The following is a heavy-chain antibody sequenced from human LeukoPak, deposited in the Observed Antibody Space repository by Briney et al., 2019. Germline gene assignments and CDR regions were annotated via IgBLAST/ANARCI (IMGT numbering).Heavy chain of an antibody. J-gene: IGHJ3*02. CDR3: ARAPTVVAACCLPRVAFET. D-gene: IGHD2-15*01. CDR2: ISYDGSNK. CDR1: GFTFSSYA. V-gene: IGHV3-30-3*01. Sequence: GGSLRLSCAASGFTFSSYAMHWVRQAPGKGLEWVAVISYDGSNKYYADSVKGRFTISRDNSKNTLYLQMNSLRAEDTAVYYCARAPTVVAACCLPRVAFETWGQGTMVTVSS.